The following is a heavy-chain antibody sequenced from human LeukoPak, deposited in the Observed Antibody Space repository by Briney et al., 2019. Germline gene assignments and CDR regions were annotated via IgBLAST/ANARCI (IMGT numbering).Heavy chain of an antibody. Sequence: SETLSLTCTVSGGSISSSSHYWGWIRQPPGKGLEWIGSIYYSGSTYYNPSLKSRVTISVDTSKNQFSLKLSSVTAADTAVYYCARHTNDGSGWYDFDYWGQGTLVTVSS. CDR3: ARHTNDGSGWYDFDY. D-gene: IGHD6-19*01. CDR1: GGSISSSSHY. J-gene: IGHJ4*02. CDR2: IYYSGST. V-gene: IGHV4-39*01.